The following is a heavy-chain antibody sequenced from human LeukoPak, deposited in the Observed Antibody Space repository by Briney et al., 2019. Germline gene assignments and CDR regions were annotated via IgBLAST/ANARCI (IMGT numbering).Heavy chain of an antibody. D-gene: IGHD1-14*01. CDR3: ARTLPGGVVDY. CDR2: MNPNSANT. J-gene: IGHJ4*02. V-gene: IGHV1-8*03. CDR1: GYTFTSYD. Sequence: ASVKVSCKASGYTFTSYDINWVRQATGQGLEWMGWMNPNSANTGYAQKFQGRVTISRDASKGTAYVELSSLRSGETAVYYCARTLPGGVVDYWGQGTLVTVSS.